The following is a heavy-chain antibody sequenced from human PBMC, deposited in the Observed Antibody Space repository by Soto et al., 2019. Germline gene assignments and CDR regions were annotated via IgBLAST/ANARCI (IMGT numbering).Heavy chain of an antibody. V-gene: IGHV2-5*02. J-gene: IGHJ4*02. CDR3: AHLRVVATGPIVDY. CDR2: IYWDVDK. CDR1: GFSLSTSGVG. D-gene: IGHD2-15*01. Sequence: SGPTLVNPTQTLTLTCTFSGFSLSTSGVGVGWIRQPPGKALEWLALIYWDVDKRYSPSLKSRLTITKDTSKNQVVLTMTNMDPVDTATYYCAHLRVVATGPIVDYWGQGTLVTVSS.